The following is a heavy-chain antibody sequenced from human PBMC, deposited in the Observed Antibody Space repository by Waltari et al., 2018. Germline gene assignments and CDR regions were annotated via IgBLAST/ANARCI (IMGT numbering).Heavy chain of an antibody. J-gene: IGHJ4*02. CDR1: GYSIRTDYY. CDR3: ARGQGY. CDR2: IHHSGST. V-gene: IGHV4-38-2*01. Sequence: QVQLQESGPGLVTPSETLSLTCAVSGYSIRTDYYWVWIRQPPGKGLEWIGNIHHSGSTYYNPSLKSRVSISLDTSKNQFSLELSSLTADDTAVYYCARGQGYWGQGTLVTVSS.